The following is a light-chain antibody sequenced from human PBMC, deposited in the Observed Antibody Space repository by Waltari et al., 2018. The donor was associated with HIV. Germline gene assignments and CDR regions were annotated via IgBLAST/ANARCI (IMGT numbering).Light chain of an antibody. Sequence: QSVLTQPPSASGTPGQRVTISCSGSSSNIGSNYVYWYQQLPGTAPKLLIYRNNQRPSGVPDRLSGSKAWNPAPLGISGLRSEDEADYYCAAWDDSLSGLVFGGGTKLTVL. CDR3: AAWDDSLSGLV. CDR2: RNN. V-gene: IGLV1-47*01. J-gene: IGLJ3*02. CDR1: SSNIGSNY.